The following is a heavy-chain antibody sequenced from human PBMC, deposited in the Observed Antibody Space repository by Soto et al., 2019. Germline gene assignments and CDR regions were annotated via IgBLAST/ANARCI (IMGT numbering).Heavy chain of an antibody. J-gene: IGHJ4*02. V-gene: IGHV4-4*07. CDR2: VFSSVSA. CDR3: ARDGMTTGDT. Sequence: SETLSLTCIVSGVSVRSYTWSWVRQPANKGLEWIGRVFSSVSATYNPSPKSRVSISMDTPENRISLKLDSVTAADAGVYFCARDGMTTGDTWGPGTLVTVSS. D-gene: IGHD2-21*02. CDR1: GVSVRSYT.